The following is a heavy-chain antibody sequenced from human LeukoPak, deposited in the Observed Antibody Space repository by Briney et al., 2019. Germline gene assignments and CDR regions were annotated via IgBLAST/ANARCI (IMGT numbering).Heavy chain of an antibody. CDR1: GFTLSDHY. D-gene: IGHD1-7*01. J-gene: IGHJ4*02. CDR2: ISSRGSAI. CDR3: ARDLKLGTSYEFDY. V-gene: IGHV3-11*04. Sequence: PGRSLRLSCAASGFTLSDHYMNWIRQAPGKGLEWISYISSRGSAIYYADSVKGRFTISRDNAKNSLYLQMNSLRVEDTAVHYCARDLKLGTSYEFDYWGQGTLVTVSS.